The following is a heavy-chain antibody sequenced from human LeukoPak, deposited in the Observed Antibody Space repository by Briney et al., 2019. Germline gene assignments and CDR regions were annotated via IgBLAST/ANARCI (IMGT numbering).Heavy chain of an antibody. Sequence: GGSLRLSCAASGFTFSTYSMNWVRQAPGKGLEWVSYISGSSSTIYYADSVKGRFTISRDNAKNSLYLQMNSLRAEDTAGYYCATPFDYWGQGSLVTVSS. CDR3: ATPFDY. J-gene: IGHJ4*02. V-gene: IGHV3-48*01. CDR2: ISGSSSTI. CDR1: GFTFSTYS.